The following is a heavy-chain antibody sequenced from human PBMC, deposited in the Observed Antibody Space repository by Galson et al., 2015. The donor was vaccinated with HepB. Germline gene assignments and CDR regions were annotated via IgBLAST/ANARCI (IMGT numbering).Heavy chain of an antibody. CDR1: GGSISSYY. CDR3: ARQEVIYWTDLFDAFDI. Sequence: ETLSLTCTVSGGSISSYYWSWIRQPPGKGLEWIGYIYYSGSTNYNPSLKSRVTISVDTSKNQFSLKLSSVTAADTAVYYCARQEVIYWTDLFDAFDIWGQGTMVTVSS. CDR2: IYYSGST. J-gene: IGHJ3*02. V-gene: IGHV4-59*08. D-gene: IGHD3-16*02.